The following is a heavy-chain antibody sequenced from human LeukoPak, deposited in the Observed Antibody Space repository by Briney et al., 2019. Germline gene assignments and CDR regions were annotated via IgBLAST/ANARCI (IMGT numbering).Heavy chain of an antibody. CDR3: ASSSGYSVGFDY. Sequence: SQTLSLTCAVSGGSISSGGYSWSWIRQPPGKGLEWIGYIYHSGSTYYNPSLKSRVTISVDRSKNQFSLKLSSVTAADTAVYYCASSSGYSVGFDYWGQGTLVTVSS. CDR1: GGSISSGGYS. D-gene: IGHD3-22*01. J-gene: IGHJ4*02. V-gene: IGHV4-30-2*01. CDR2: IYHSGST.